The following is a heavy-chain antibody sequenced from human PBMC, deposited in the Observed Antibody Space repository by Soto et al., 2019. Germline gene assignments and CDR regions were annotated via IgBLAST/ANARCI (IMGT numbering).Heavy chain of an antibody. D-gene: IGHD6-13*01. CDR3: AKSRAAVYYYGMDV. Sequence: GGSLRLSCAASGFTFSSYGMHWVRQAPGKGLEWVAVISYDGSNKYYADSVKGRFTISRDNSKNTLYLQMNSLRAEDTAVYYCAKSRAAVYYYGMDVWGQGTTVTVSS. J-gene: IGHJ6*02. CDR2: ISYDGSNK. CDR1: GFTFSSYG. V-gene: IGHV3-30*18.